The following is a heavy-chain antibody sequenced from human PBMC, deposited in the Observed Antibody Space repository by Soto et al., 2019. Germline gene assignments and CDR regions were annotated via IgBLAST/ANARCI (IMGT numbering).Heavy chain of an antibody. D-gene: IGHD6-13*01. V-gene: IGHV4-31*03. CDR1: GGSISGEGYY. CDR3: ARTWTPTAGWAHWLDP. J-gene: IGHJ5*02. Sequence: QVQLQESGPGLVEPSQTLSLTCTVSGGSISGEGYYWSWIRQYSGRGLEWIGYIHYSGTPYYNPSPXSXVXVXXDTSKTQSFLTPSPVTAAATPVYACARTWTPTAGWAHWLDPWRQGTLVTASS. CDR2: IHYSGTP.